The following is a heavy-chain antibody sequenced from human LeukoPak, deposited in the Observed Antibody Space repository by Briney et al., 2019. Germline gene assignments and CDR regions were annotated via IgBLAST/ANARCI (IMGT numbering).Heavy chain of an antibody. CDR2: ISSSSSYI. CDR3: AREVKWFGESDY. Sequence: GGSLRLSCAASGFTFSSYSMNWVRQAPGKGLEWVSSISSSSSYIYYAGSVKGRFTISRDNAKNSLYLQMNSLRAEDTAVYYCAREVKWFGESDYWGQGTLVTVSS. CDR1: GFTFSSYS. V-gene: IGHV3-21*01. D-gene: IGHD3-10*01. J-gene: IGHJ4*02.